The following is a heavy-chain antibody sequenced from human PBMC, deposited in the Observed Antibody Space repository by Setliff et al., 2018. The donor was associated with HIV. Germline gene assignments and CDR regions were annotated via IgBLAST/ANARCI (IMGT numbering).Heavy chain of an antibody. CDR2: SYHTGST. CDR3: ARHVTGAAYWNFFDY. J-gene: IGHJ4*02. V-gene: IGHV4-38-2*01. Sequence: SETLSLTCAVLGYSISSGNYWGWIRQPPGKGLEWIGSSYHTGSTYYNPSLKSRVTMSVDTSKNQFSLKVSSVTAADTAVYYCARHVTGAAYWNFFDYWGQGTLVTVSS. D-gene: IGHD1-26*01. CDR1: GYSISSGNY.